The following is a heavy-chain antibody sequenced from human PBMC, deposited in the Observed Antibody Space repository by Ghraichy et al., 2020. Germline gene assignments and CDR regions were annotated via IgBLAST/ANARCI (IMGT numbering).Heavy chain of an antibody. V-gene: IGHV1-3*01. CDR3: ARDYEGALYDFWSGYYMGYYGMDV. CDR1: GYTFTSYA. J-gene: IGHJ6*02. D-gene: IGHD3-3*01. Sequence: ASVKVSCKASGYTFTSYAMHWVRQAPGQRLEWMGWINAGNGNTKYSQKFQGRVTITRDTSASTAYMELSSLRSEDTAVYYCARDYEGALYDFWSGYYMGYYGMDVWGQGTTVTVSS. CDR2: INAGNGNT.